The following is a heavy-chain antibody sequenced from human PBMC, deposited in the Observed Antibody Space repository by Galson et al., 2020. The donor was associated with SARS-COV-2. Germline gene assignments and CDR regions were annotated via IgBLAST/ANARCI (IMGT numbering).Heavy chain of an antibody. V-gene: IGHV4-39*01. Sequence: ETSETLSLTCTVSGGSISSSSYYWGWIRQPPGKGLEWIGSIYYSGSTYYNPSLKSRVTISVDTSKNQFSLKLSSVTAADTAVYYCARHHRDYRYYFDYWGQGTLVTVSS. CDR2: IYYSGST. D-gene: IGHD4-17*01. CDR1: GGSISSSSYY. CDR3: ARHHRDYRYYFDY. J-gene: IGHJ4*02.